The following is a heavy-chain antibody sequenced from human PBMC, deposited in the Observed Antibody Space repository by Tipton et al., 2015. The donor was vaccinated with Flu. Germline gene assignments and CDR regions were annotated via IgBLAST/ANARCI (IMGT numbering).Heavy chain of an antibody. CDR3: ARIIRITMIRGLRDPYYFDY. CDR2: VYYSGGT. CDR1: GGSISTSGYF. V-gene: IGHV4-39*07. J-gene: IGHJ4*02. D-gene: IGHD3-10*01. Sequence: TLSPTCTVSGGSISTSGYFWGWIRQPPGKALEWIGSVYYSGGTHHNPSLKSRVSISGDTSKNQFSLKLTYVTAADTAVYFCARIIRITMIRGLRDPYYFDYWGQGMLVTVSS.